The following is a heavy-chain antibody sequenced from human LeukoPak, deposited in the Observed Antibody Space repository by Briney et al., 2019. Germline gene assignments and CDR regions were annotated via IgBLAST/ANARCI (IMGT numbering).Heavy chain of an antibody. J-gene: IGHJ3*02. Sequence: GGSLRLSCAASGFTFSSYWMSWVRQAPGKGLEWVANIKQDGSEKYYVDPVKGRFTISRDNAKNSLYLQMNSLRAEDTAVYYCAREETLLWFGDHTVLAFDIWGQGTMVTVSS. CDR3: AREETLLWFGDHTVLAFDI. CDR1: GFTFSSYW. D-gene: IGHD3-10*01. CDR2: IKQDGSEK. V-gene: IGHV3-7*01.